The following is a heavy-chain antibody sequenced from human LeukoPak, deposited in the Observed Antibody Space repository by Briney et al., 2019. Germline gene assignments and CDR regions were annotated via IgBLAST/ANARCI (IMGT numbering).Heavy chain of an antibody. CDR2: ITWNGGNT. J-gene: IGHJ4*02. D-gene: IGHD1-26*01. CDR1: GFTFDHDA. CDR3: ARVGSYSFGDYFDY. V-gene: IGHV3-20*04. Sequence: GGSLRLSCAASGFTFDHDAMSWVRQAPGKGLEWVSGITWNGGNTGYADSVKGRFTISRDNAKNSLYLQMNSLRAEDTALYYCARVGSYSFGDYFDYWGQGTLVTVSS.